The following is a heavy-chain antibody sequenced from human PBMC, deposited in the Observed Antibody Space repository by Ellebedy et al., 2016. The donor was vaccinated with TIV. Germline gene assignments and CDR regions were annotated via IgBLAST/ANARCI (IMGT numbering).Heavy chain of an antibody. D-gene: IGHD2-15*01. CDR2: INNDGSET. Sequence: GGSLRLSXVASGFRFSSYWMTWVRQAPGKGLEWVANINNDGSETRYVDSVKGRFTISRDNAKNSLYLQLNSLRTEDTAVYYCARDLSNLLSGAFDFWGRGTVVTVSS. V-gene: IGHV3-7*01. CDR3: ARDLSNLLSGAFDF. CDR1: GFRFSSYW. J-gene: IGHJ3*01.